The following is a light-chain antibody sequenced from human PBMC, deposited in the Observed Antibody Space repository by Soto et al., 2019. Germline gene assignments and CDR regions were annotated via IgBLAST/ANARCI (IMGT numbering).Light chain of an antibody. CDR3: QQYDSSPRT. CDR1: QSVSTRS. J-gene: IGKJ1*01. CDR2: GAS. V-gene: IGKV3-20*01. Sequence: EIVLTQSPGTLSLSPWERATLSCRASQSVSTRSLAWYQQKPGQAPRLLISGASSRAADIPDRFSGSGSGTDFTLTISRLEPEDFAVYYCQQYDSSPRTFGQGTKVDIK.